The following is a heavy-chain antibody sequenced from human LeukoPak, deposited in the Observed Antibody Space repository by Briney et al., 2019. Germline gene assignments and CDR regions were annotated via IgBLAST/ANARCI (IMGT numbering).Heavy chain of an antibody. CDR2: FDPEDGET. CDR3: ATDLWYQRLSSGFDP. J-gene: IGHJ5*02. CDR1: GHTLTELS. V-gene: IGHV1-24*01. Sequence: ASVSVSFTVSGHTLTELSMHWVRQAPGKGLEWMGGFDPEDGETIYTQKFQGRVTMTEDTSTDTAYMELSSLRSEDTAVYYCATDLWYQRLSSGFDPWGQGTLVTVSS. D-gene: IGHD2-2*01.